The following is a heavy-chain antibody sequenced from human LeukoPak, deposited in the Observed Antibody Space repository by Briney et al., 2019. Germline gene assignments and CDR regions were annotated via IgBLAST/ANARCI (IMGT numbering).Heavy chain of an antibody. D-gene: IGHD5-12*01. CDR1: GFTFSSYW. J-gene: IGHJ4*02. CDR3: ASHHGYSGDNLFDY. Sequence: PGESLRLSCAASGFTFSSYWMSWVRQAPGKGLEWVAKIKQDGSEKYYVDSVKGRFTISRDNAKNSLDLQMNSLRAEDTAVYYCASHHGYSGDNLFDYWGQGTQVTVSS. CDR2: IKQDGSEK. V-gene: IGHV3-7*01.